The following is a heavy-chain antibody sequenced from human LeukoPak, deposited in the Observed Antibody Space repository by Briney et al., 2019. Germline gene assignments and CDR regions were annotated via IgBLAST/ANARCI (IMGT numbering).Heavy chain of an antibody. V-gene: IGHV4-38-2*02. Sequence: SETLSLTCTVSAYSISGGYYWGWIRQPPGKGLEWIGTIYHSGNTYYNPSLKSRVTISIDTSKNQFSLKLSSVTATDTAVYYCARDIGVGIDYWGQGTLVTVSS. D-gene: IGHD3-3*01. CDR2: IYHSGNT. J-gene: IGHJ4*02. CDR3: ARDIGVGIDY. CDR1: AYSISGGYY.